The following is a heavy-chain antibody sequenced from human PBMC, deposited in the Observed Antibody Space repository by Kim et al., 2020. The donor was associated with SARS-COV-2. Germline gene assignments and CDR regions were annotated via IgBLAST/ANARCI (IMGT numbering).Heavy chain of an antibody. D-gene: IGHD6-13*01. J-gene: IGHJ4*02. CDR3: AKAASIAAAGLLDY. V-gene: IGHV3-30*02. Sequence: ADSVQGRFTIGRDNYKNTLYLQMSRLGAEETAVYYCAKAASIAAAGLLDYWGQGTLVTVSS.